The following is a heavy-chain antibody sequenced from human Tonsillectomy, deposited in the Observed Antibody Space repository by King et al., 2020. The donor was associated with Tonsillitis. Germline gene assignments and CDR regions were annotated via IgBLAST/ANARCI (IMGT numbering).Heavy chain of an antibody. D-gene: IGHD3-3*01. J-gene: IGHJ4*02. Sequence: VQLVESGGGLVKPGGSLRLSCAASGFTFSDYYMSWIRQAPGKGLEWVSYISSSGSTIYYADSVKGRFTISRDNAKNSLHLQMNSLRAEDTALYYCARGVNYYDFGSDYPLYFDYWGQGTLVTVSS. CDR1: GFTFSDYY. CDR2: ISSSGSTI. CDR3: ARGVNYYDFGSDYPLYFDY. V-gene: IGHV3-11*01.